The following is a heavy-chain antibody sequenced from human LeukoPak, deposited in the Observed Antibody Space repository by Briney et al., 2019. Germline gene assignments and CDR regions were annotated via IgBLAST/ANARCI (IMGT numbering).Heavy chain of an antibody. CDR3: AKCSYTYGNDAYDI. V-gene: IGHV3-23*01. D-gene: IGHD5-18*01. CDR1: GFTFSNFA. CDR2: IRGGGANP. Sequence: GGSLSLSCAASGFTFSNFAMNWVRQAPGKGLEWVSSIRGGGANPHYADSVKGRFTISRDNSKNTLYMEMNSLRAEDTAVYYCAKCSYTYGNDAYDIWGQGTMVTASS. J-gene: IGHJ3*02.